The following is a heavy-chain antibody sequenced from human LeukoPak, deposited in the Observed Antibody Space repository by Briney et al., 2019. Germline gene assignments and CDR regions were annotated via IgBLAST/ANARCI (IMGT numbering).Heavy chain of an antibody. V-gene: IGHV4-61*10. Sequence: SETLSLTCTVSGGSISSGSYYWSWIRQPAGKGLEWIGYIYHSVDTKYNASLKGRVTISVDTSKSQFSLKLSSVTAADTAVYYCARGGPNSSGWRIDYWGQGTLVTVSS. CDR1: GGSISSGSYY. D-gene: IGHD6-19*01. CDR3: ARGGPNSSGWRIDY. J-gene: IGHJ4*02. CDR2: IYHSVDT.